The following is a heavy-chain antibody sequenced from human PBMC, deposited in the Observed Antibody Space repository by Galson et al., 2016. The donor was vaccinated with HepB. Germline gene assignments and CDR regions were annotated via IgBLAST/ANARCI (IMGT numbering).Heavy chain of an antibody. Sequence: SLRLSCAASGFTFSPYAMSWVRQPPGKGLEWVSTLSGSGDVTHHADSVEGRFTISRDNSKNTLYLQMNSLRVEDTALYYCARSGVWGTHRSPDYWGQGTLVTVSS. CDR1: GFTFSPYA. D-gene: IGHD3-16*02. CDR3: ARSGVWGTHRSPDY. V-gene: IGHV3-23*01. CDR2: LSGSGDVT. J-gene: IGHJ4*02.